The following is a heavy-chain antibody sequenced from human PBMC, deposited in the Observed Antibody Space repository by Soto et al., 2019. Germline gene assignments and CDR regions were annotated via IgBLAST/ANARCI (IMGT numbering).Heavy chain of an antibody. CDR1: GGSISGYF. J-gene: IGHJ5*02. V-gene: IGHV4-59*01. CDR3: ARTYYSRFDP. D-gene: IGHD3-10*01. Sequence: PSETLSLTCTVSGGSISGYFWSWIRQPPGKGLEWIGYIHYSGSTNYNPSLKSRVTISVDTSKNQFSLKLSSVTAADTAVYYCARTYYSRFDPWGQGTLVTVSS. CDR2: IHYSGST.